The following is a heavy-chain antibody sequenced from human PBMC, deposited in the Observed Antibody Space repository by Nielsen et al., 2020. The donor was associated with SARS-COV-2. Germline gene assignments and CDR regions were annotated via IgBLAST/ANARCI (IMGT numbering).Heavy chain of an antibody. CDR3: ARESSGYDHYNYGMDV. CDR2: IYFSGRT. D-gene: IGHD5-12*01. V-gene: IGHV4-31*03. CDR1: GGSISSCGYY. Sequence: SETLSLTCTVSGGSISSCGYYWSWIRHHPGKGLEWIGYIYFSGRTCYNPSLKSRVTISVDTSKNQFSLSLSSVTAADTAVYYCARESSGYDHYNYGMDVWGQGTTVTVSS. J-gene: IGHJ6*02.